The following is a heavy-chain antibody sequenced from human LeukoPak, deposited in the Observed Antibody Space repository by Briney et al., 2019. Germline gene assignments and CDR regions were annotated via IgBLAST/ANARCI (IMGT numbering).Heavy chain of an antibody. CDR2: ISAYNGNT. V-gene: IGHV1-18*01. Sequence: ASVSLSCTASGYTFTSYGISWVRQAPGQGLEWMGWISAYNGNTNYAQKLQGRVTMTTDTSTSTAYMELTSLRSDDTAVYYCATALAGSVKIDYWGQGTLVTVSS. J-gene: IGHJ4*02. CDR1: GYTFTSYG. CDR3: ATALAGSVKIDY. D-gene: IGHD6-19*01.